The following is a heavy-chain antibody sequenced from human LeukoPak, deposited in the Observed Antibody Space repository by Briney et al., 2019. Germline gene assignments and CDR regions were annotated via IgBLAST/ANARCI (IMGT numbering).Heavy chain of an antibody. D-gene: IGHD4-17*01. Sequence: GGSLRLSCAASGFTFRSYAMHWVRQAPGKGLEWVANIKQDGSEKYYVDSVKGRFTISRDNAKNSLYLQMNSLRAEDTAVYYCASLGKKEADYTVTARYYYYYYYMDVWGKGTTVTVSS. CDR1: GFTFRSYA. CDR3: ASLGKKEADYTVTARYYYYYYYMDV. CDR2: IKQDGSEK. V-gene: IGHV3-7*01. J-gene: IGHJ6*03.